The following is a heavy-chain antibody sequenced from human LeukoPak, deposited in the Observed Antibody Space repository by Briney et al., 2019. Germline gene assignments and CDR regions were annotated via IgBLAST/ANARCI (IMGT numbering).Heavy chain of an antibody. Sequence: ASVKVSCKASGYTFTSYDINWVRQAPGQGLEWMGWMNPNSGNTGYAQKFQGRVTMTRNTSISTAYMELSSLRSEDTAVYHCARVKRSTMVRGVIITLAYWGQGTLVTVSS. CDR3: ARVKRSTMVRGVIITLAY. CDR1: GYTFTSYD. D-gene: IGHD3-10*01. CDR2: MNPNSGNT. J-gene: IGHJ4*02. V-gene: IGHV1-8*01.